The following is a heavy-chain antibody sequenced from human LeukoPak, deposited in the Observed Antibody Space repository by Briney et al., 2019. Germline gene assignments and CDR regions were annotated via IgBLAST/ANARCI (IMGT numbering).Heavy chain of an antibody. CDR1: GYTFTSYG. V-gene: IGHV1-18*01. CDR2: ISAYNGNT. J-gene: IGHJ5*02. D-gene: IGHD2-2*02. CDR3: ARFYCSSTSCYTEYNWFDP. Sequence: ASVEVSCKASGYTFTSYGISWVRQAPGQGLEWMGWISAYNGNTNYAQKLQGRVTMTTDTSTSTAYMELRSLRSDDTAVYYCARFYCSSTSCYTEYNWFDPWGQGTLVTVSS.